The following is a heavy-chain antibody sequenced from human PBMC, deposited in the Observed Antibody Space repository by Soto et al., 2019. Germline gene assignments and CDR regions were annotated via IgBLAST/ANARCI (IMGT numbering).Heavy chain of an antibody. J-gene: IGHJ4*02. D-gene: IGHD3-10*01. CDR2: IYYSGST. CDR3: ARGTLLLWFGESLFDY. V-gene: IGHV4-59*12. CDR1: GGSISSYY. Sequence: SETLSLTCTVSGGSISSYYWSWIRQPPGKGLEWIGYIYYSGSTNYNPSLKSRVTISVDTSKNQFSLQLNSVTPEDTAVYYCARGTLLLWFGESLFDYWGQGTLVTVSS.